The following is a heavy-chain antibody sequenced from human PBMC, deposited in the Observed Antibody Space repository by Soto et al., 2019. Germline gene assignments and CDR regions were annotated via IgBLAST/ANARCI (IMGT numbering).Heavy chain of an antibody. D-gene: IGHD3-16*01. CDR1: GFSVSRNY. V-gene: IGHV3-66*01. Sequence: GGSLRLSCAASGFSVSRNYMSWVRQAPGKGLEWVSVIYSGGSTYYADSVKGRFTISSDDSKNTQYLQMNSLRAEDTAIYYCEXVPGGGXDYXGQGTPVTVSS. J-gene: IGHJ4*02. CDR3: EXVPGGGXDY. CDR2: IYSGGST.